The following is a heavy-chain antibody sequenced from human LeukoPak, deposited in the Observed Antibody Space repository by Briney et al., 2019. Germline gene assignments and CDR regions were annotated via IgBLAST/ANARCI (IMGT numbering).Heavy chain of an antibody. V-gene: IGHV3-21*01. CDR3: AREEYSSSSGFDY. CDR2: ISSSSSYI. Sequence: GGSLRLSCAASGFTFSSYSMNWVCQAPGKGLEWVSSISSSSSYIYYADSVEGRFTISRDNAKNSLYLQMNSLRAEDTAVYYCAREEYSSSSGFDYWGQGTLVTVSS. J-gene: IGHJ4*02. CDR1: GFTFSSYS. D-gene: IGHD6-13*01.